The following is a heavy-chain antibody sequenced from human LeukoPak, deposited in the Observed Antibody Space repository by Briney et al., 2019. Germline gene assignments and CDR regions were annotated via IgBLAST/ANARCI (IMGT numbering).Heavy chain of an antibody. D-gene: IGHD6-19*01. CDR2: IYYTGGT. CDR1: GGSIGRDY. Sequence: PSETLSLTCTGSGGSIGRDYWTGIRQPPGKGLEYIGYIYYTGGTNYNPPLKSRVTISVDTSKNQFSLKLSSVTAADTAVYFCAKYGNSGWVIDNWGQGTLVTVSS. CDR3: AKYGNSGWVIDN. V-gene: IGHV4-59*08. J-gene: IGHJ4*02.